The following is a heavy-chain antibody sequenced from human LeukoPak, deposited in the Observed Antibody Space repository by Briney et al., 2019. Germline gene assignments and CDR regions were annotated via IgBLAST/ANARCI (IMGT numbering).Heavy chain of an antibody. J-gene: IGHJ4*02. Sequence: ASVKVSCEASGYTFTGYYMHWVRQAPGQGLEWMGIINPSGGSTSYAQKFQGRVTMTRDMSTSTVYMELSSLRSEDTAVYYCALLSSMCWGQGTLVTVSS. CDR3: ALLSSMC. D-gene: IGHD2/OR15-2a*01. CDR1: GYTFTGYY. CDR2: INPSGGST. V-gene: IGHV1-46*01.